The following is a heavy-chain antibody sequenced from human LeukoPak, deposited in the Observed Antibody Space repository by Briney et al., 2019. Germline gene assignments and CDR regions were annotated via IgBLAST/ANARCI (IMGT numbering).Heavy chain of an antibody. CDR2: ISSSSSTI. CDR1: RFTLYTYS. D-gene: IGHD2-15*01. Sequence: GGSLRLSCTASRFTLYTYSMNWVRQAPGRALEGVSYISSSSSTIYYADSVKGRFTISRDNAKNSLYLQMNSLRAEDTAVYYCAGGGPFSWFDPWGQGTLVTVS. J-gene: IGHJ5*02. CDR3: AGGGPFSWFDP. V-gene: IGHV3-48*04.